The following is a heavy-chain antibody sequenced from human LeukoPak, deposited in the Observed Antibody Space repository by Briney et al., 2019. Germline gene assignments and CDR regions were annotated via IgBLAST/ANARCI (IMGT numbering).Heavy chain of an antibody. CDR1: GFTVSSSY. D-gene: IGHD2-21*02. CDR3: ARDERLYCGGDCYAFDI. CDR2: IYSGGST. Sequence: GGSLRLSCAASGFTVSSSYMSWVRQAPGKGLEWVSVIYSGGSTYYADSVKGRFTISRDNSKNTLYLQMNSLRAEDTAVYYCARDERLYCGGDCYAFDIWGQGTMVTVSS. J-gene: IGHJ3*02. V-gene: IGHV3-53*01.